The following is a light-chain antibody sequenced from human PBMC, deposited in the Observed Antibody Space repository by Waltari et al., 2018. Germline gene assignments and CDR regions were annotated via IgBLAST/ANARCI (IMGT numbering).Light chain of an antibody. Sequence: DIQMTQFPSTLSASVGDRVTITCRASQSINTWLAWYQQKPGKAPNLLIYKTSTLESGVPSRFTGSGSGTEFTLTIDSLQPDDFATYYCQQYNSYSNTFGQGT. CDR2: KTS. CDR3: QQYNSYSNT. CDR1: QSINTW. J-gene: IGKJ2*01. V-gene: IGKV1-5*03.